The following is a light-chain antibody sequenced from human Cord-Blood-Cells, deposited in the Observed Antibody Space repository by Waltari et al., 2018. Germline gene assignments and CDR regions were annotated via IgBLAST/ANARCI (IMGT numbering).Light chain of an antibody. J-gene: IGLJ3*02. CDR3: CSYAGSYTLV. Sequence: QSALTQPRSVSGSPGQSVTISCTGTSSDGGGYNYFSWYQQHPGKAPKLMIYEVSKRPSGVPDRFSGSKSGNTASLTISGLQAEDEADYYCCSYAGSYTLVFGGGTKLTVL. CDR2: EVS. CDR1: SSDGGGYNY. V-gene: IGLV2-11*01.